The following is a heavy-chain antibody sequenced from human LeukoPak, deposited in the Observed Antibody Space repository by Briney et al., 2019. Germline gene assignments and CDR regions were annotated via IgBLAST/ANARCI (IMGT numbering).Heavy chain of an antibody. CDR1: GYTLTELS. D-gene: IGHD3-16*01. J-gene: IGHJ3*02. Sequence: ASVKVSCKVSGYTLTELSMHWVRQAPGQGLEWMGGIIPIFGTANYAQKFQGRVTITTDESTSTAYMELSSLRSEDTAVYYCARSWGGPGEAFDIWGQGTMVTVSS. CDR2: IIPIFGTA. CDR3: ARSWGGPGEAFDI. V-gene: IGHV1-69*05.